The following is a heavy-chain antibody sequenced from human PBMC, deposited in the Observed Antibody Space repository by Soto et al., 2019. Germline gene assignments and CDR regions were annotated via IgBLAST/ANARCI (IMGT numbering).Heavy chain of an antibody. CDR2: IYYSGST. Sequence: ETLSLTFTVSGCSISSSSYYWGWIRQPPGKGLEWIGSIYYSGSTYYNPSLKSRVTISVDTSKNQFSLKLSSVTAADTAVYYCARSWDWNDGVWFDPWGQGTLVTVSS. CDR1: GCSISSSSYY. D-gene: IGHD1-1*01. J-gene: IGHJ5*02. V-gene: IGHV4-39*01. CDR3: ARSWDWNDGVWFDP.